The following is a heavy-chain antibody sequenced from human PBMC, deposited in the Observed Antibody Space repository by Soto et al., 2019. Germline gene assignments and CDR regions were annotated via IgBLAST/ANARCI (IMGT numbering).Heavy chain of an antibody. CDR2: IIPFLRTP. Sequence: QVQLVQSGPEVKKPGSSVKVSCESSGDTFRSYAMSWVRQAPGQGLEWMGGIIPFLRTPNYSQKFQGRVTITADESTRTTYMELRGLSSQDTAIYFCATSLCHTTACPHPSYDYYAMDVWGPGTTVTVSS. D-gene: IGHD1-1*01. J-gene: IGHJ6*01. CDR1: GDTFRSYA. CDR3: ATSLCHTTACPHPSYDYYAMDV. V-gene: IGHV1-69*01.